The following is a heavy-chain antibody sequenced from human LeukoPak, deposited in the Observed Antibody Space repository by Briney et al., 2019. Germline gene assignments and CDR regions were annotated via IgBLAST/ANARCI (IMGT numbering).Heavy chain of an antibody. D-gene: IGHD3-10*01. CDR2: INPTNGAT. V-gene: IGHV1-2*02. Sequence: ASVKVSCRASGYTFTDCFMHWVRQAPGQGLEWMGWINPTNGATIYAQKFQGRVTLTRDTSISTTYMELSRMRSDGTAVYYCARGGRFGEPSVLFDYWGQGTLVTVSS. CDR1: GYTFTDCF. CDR3: ARGGRFGEPSVLFDY. J-gene: IGHJ4*02.